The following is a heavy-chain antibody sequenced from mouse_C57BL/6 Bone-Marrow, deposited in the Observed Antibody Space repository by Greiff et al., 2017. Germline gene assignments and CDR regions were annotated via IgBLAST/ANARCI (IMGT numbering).Heavy chain of an antibody. CDR1: GYTFTSYW. V-gene: IGHV1-55*01. D-gene: IGHD4-1*01. CDR2: IYPTSGRT. Sequence: QVQLQQPGAELVKPGASVKMSCKASGYTFTSYWITWVKQRPGQGLEWIGDIYPTSGRTNYNEKFKSKAILTVDPSSNTAYMQLSSLTSEDSAVFYCARSGPLGRSFDYWGRGTTLTVSS. CDR3: ARSGPLGRSFDY. J-gene: IGHJ2*01.